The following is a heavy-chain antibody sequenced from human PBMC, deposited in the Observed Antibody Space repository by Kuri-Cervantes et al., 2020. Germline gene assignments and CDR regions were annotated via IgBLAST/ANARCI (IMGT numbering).Heavy chain of an antibody. CDR3: ARGGPFFGEPLPNPRWGFDY. CDR1: GYTFTSYY. CDR2: INPSGGST. D-gene: IGHD3-10*01. Sequence: ASVKVSCKASGYTFTSYYMHWVRQAPGQGLEWMGIINPSGGSTSHAQKFQGRVTMTRDTSTSTVYMELSSLRSEDTAVYYCARGGPFFGEPLPNPRWGFDYWGQGTLVTVSS. V-gene: IGHV1-46*01. J-gene: IGHJ4*02.